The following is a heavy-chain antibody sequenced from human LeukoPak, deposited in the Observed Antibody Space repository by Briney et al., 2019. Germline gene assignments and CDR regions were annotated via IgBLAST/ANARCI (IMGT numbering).Heavy chain of an antibody. CDR1: GFTFSDYY. V-gene: IGHV3-11*04. CDR3: AKLGQLAPNDAFDI. D-gene: IGHD6-6*01. CDR2: ISKNGKTI. J-gene: IGHJ3*02. Sequence: PGGSLRLSCAASGFTFSDYYMSWIRQAPGKGLEWLSYISKNGKTIYYADSVKGRFTISRDNAKKSVYLQMNSLRAEDTAVYYCAKLGQLAPNDAFDIWGQGTMVTVSS.